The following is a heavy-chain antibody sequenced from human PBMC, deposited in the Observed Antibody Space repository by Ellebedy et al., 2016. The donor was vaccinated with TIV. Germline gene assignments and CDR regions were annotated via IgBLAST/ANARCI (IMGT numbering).Heavy chain of an antibody. J-gene: IGHJ5*02. CDR1: GYTFTSYG. CDR2: ISAYNGNT. Sequence: AASVKVSCKASGYTFTSYGISWVRQAPGQGLEWMGWISAYNGNTNYAQKLQGRVTRTTDTSTSTAYMELRRLRSDDTAVYYCARDPLVREYNWFDPWGQGTLVTVSS. V-gene: IGHV1-18*01. D-gene: IGHD3-10*01. CDR3: ARDPLVREYNWFDP.